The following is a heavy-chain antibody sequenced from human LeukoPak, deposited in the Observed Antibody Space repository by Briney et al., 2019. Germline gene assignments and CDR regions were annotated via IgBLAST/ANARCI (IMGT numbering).Heavy chain of an antibody. J-gene: IGHJ5*02. Sequence: ASVKVSCKASGYTFTGYYMHWVRQAPGQGLEWMGWINPNSGGTNYAQKFQGWVTMTRDTSISTVYMELSSLRSEDTAVYYCARGKNHIVVVPAAIRGWFDPWGQGTLVTVSS. CDR3: ARGKNHIVVVPAAIRGWFDP. D-gene: IGHD2-2*02. V-gene: IGHV1-2*04. CDR1: GYTFTGYY. CDR2: INPNSGGT.